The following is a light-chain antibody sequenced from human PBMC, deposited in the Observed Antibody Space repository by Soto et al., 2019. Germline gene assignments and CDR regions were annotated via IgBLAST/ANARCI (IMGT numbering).Light chain of an antibody. CDR2: AAS. CDR3: QQYHTDWT. CDR1: ESIDNW. J-gene: IGKJ1*01. V-gene: IGKV1-5*01. Sequence: DIRMTQSPSTLSASVGDRVTITCRASESIDNWLAWYQQKPGKAPKLLIFAASTLVRGVPSRFSGRGSGTEFTLTISSLQADDYATFYCQQYHTDWTFGQGTKVDIK.